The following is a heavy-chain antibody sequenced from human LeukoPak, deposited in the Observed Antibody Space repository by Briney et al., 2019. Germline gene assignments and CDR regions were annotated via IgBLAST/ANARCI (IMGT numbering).Heavy chain of an antibody. CDR3: ARVNRIAAASSFDY. CDR1: GYTFTGYY. CDR2: INPNNGGT. V-gene: IGHV1-2*02. D-gene: IGHD6-13*01. J-gene: IGHJ4*02. Sequence: ASVKVSCKASGYTFTGYYMHWVRQAPGQGLEWMGWINPNNGGTNSAQKFQGRVTMTRDTSISTAYMELSRLRSDDTAVYYCARVNRIAAASSFDYWGQGTLVIVSS.